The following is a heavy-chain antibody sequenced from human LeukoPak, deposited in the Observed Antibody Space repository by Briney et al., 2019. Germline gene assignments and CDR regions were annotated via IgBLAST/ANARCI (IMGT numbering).Heavy chain of an antibody. CDR2: IYYSGST. CDR1: GFTFSDYY. V-gene: IGHV4-59*01. J-gene: IGHJ3*02. CDR3: ARERYSGYELSDAFDI. D-gene: IGHD5-12*01. Sequence: PGGSLRLSCAASGFTFSDYYMSWIRQAPGKGLEWIGSIYYSGSTYYNPSLKSRVTISVDTSKNQFSLKLSSVTAADTAVYYCARERYSGYELSDAFDIWGQGTMVTVSS.